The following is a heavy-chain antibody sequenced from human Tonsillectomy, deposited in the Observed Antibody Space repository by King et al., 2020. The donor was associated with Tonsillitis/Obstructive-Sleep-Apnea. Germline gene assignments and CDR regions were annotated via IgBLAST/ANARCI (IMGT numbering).Heavy chain of an antibody. V-gene: IGHV1-46*01. CDR2: INPSGGST. CDR1: GYTFTSYY. D-gene: IGHD2-2*01. CDR3: ASGGGYQLLWAWFDP. Sequence: VQLVESGAEVKKPGASVKVSCKASGYTFTSYYMHWVRQAPGQGLEWMGIINPSGGSTSYAQKFQGRVTMTRDTSTSTVYMELSSLRSEDTAVYYCASGGGYQLLWAWFDPWGQGTLVTVSS. J-gene: IGHJ5*02.